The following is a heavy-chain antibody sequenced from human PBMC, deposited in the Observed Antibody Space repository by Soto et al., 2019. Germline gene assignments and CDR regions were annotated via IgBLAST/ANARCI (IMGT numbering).Heavy chain of an antibody. CDR3: ATLATYNQGYFDY. V-gene: IGHV1-69*02. Sequence: QVQLVQSGAEVKKPGSSVKVSCKASGGTFSGYNISWVRQAPGQGLEWMGRIIPILGIANYAQKFQGRVTITADKSTSTAYMELSSLRSDDTTVYYCATLATYNQGYFDYWGQGTLVTVSS. CDR1: GGTFSGYN. CDR2: IIPILGIA. D-gene: IGHD5-12*01. J-gene: IGHJ4*02.